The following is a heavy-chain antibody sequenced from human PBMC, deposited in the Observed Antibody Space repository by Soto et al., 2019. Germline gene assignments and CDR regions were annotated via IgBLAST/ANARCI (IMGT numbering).Heavy chain of an antibody. Sequence: HPGGSLRLSCAASGFTFSNYAMSWVRQAPGKGLEWVSAISGSGSSAYYADSVKGRFTISRDNSKNTLFLQMNSLRAEDTAVYYCAKNRLAGLSYYWGQGTLVTVSS. CDR1: GFTFSNYA. CDR2: ISGSGSSA. CDR3: AKNRLAGLSYY. D-gene: IGHD5-12*01. J-gene: IGHJ4*02. V-gene: IGHV3-23*01.